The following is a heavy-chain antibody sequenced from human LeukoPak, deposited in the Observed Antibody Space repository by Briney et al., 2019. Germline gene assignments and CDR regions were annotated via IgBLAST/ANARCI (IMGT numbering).Heavy chain of an antibody. J-gene: IGHJ6*03. CDR1: GGSISSSTYY. CDR3: ARGAVTNYYYYYMDV. CDR2: IYYSGST. Sequence: SETLSLTCTVSGGSISSSTYYWGWIRQPPGKGLEWIGSIYYSGSTYYNPSLKSRVTISVDTSKNQFSLKLSSVTAADTAVYYCARGAVTNYYYYYMDVWGKGTTVTVSS. V-gene: IGHV4-39*01. D-gene: IGHD4-11*01.